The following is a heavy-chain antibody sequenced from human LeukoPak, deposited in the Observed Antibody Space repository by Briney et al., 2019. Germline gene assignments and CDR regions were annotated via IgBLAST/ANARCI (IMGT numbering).Heavy chain of an antibody. CDR1: GYTFTGYY. J-gene: IGHJ4*02. CDR2: INPNSGGT. Sequence: ASVKVSCKASGYTFTGYYMHWVRQAPGQGLEWMGWINPNSGGTNYAQKFQGRVTMTRDTSISTAYMELSSLRSEDTAVYYCARARLSRRSGSYPFDYWGQGTLVTVSS. D-gene: IGHD1-26*01. V-gene: IGHV1-2*02. CDR3: ARARLSRRSGSYPFDY.